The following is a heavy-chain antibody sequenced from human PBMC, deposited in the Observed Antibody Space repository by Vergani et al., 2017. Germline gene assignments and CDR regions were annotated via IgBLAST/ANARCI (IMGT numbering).Heavy chain of an antibody. Sequence: VQLVESGVGVVQPGRSLRLSCAASGFTFSSYAMSWVRQAPGKGLEWVSAISGSGGSTYYADSVKGRFTISRDNSKNTLYLQMNSLRAEDTAVYYCAKDYGDRETYYDFWSGYLLDYWGQGTLVTVSS. J-gene: IGHJ4*02. CDR3: AKDYGDRETYYDFWSGYLLDY. D-gene: IGHD3-3*01. CDR2: ISGSGGST. V-gene: IGHV3-23*04. CDR1: GFTFSSYA.